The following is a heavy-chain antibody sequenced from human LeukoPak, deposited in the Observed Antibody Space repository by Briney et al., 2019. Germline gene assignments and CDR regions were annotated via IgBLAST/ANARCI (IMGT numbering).Heavy chain of an antibody. CDR3: ARQRTAPGGYYGMDV. V-gene: IGHV6-1*01. CDR2: TYYRSKWYN. J-gene: IGHJ6*02. CDR1: GDSVSSNSGA. D-gene: IGHD1-14*01. Sequence: SQTLSLTCAISGDSVSSNSGAWNWIRQSPSRGLEWLGRTYYRSKWYNDYAGSVKSRIIINPDTSKNQFSLQLNSVTPDDTAVYYCARQRTAPGGYYGMDVWGQGTTVTVSS.